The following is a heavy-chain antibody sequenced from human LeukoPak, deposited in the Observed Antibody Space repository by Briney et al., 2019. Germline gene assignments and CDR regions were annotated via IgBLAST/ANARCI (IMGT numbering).Heavy chain of an antibody. CDR3: GIGGPGYGSHGDF. D-gene: IGHD4-17*01. J-gene: IGHJ4*02. V-gene: IGHV3-30*04. Sequence: GGSLRLSCAAPGFTFSSYAMHWVRQAPGKGLEWVAVISHDGYTKHYADSAKGRFTISRDNSKNTLFLELSSLRTEDTAVYNCGIGGPGYGSHGDFWGQGTLVTVSS. CDR1: GFTFSSYA. CDR2: ISHDGYTK.